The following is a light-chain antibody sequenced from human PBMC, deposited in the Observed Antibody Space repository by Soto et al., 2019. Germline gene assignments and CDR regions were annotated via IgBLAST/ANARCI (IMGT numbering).Light chain of an antibody. CDR3: QQANSFPRT. J-gene: IGKJ3*01. Sequence: MPITHSPSSLSPSVGDRVTITCRASQDISVWLAWYQQKPGKAPKLLIYAASNLQTGVPSRFSGSGSGTEFTLTISSLQPEDFATYYCQQANSFPRTFGPGTKVDIK. CDR2: AAS. V-gene: IGKV1D-12*01. CDR1: QDISVW.